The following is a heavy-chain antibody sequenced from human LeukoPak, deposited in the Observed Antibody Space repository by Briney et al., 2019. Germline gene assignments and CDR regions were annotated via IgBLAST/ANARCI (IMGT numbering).Heavy chain of an antibody. Sequence: PGGSLRLSCAASGFTFSSYAMSWVRQAPGKGLEWVSTFSGTSTNSYADAVKGRVTISRDNSKNTLYLQMNSLRAEDTAVYYCAKLKQWQPQRYFFEYWGQGALVT. J-gene: IGHJ4*02. D-gene: IGHD6-19*01. V-gene: IGHV3-23*01. CDR2: FSGTSTN. CDR3: AKLKQWQPQRYFFEY. CDR1: GFTFSSYA.